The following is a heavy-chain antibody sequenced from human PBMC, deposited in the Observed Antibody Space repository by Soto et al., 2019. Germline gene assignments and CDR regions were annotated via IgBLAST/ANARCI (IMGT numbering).Heavy chain of an antibody. Sequence: PGGSLRLSCAASGFTFSSYWMTWVRQVPGKGLEWVANIKQDGREKYYVDSLKGRFTISRDNAKNSLYLQMNSLRDEDTAVYYCARGDYYDSSGYYPGYWGQGALVTVSS. CDR2: IKQDGREK. CDR1: GFTFSSYW. D-gene: IGHD3-22*01. V-gene: IGHV3-7*04. J-gene: IGHJ4*02. CDR3: ARGDYYDSSGYYPGY.